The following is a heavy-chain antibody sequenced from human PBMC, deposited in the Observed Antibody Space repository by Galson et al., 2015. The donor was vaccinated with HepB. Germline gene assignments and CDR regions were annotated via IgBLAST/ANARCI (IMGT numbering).Heavy chain of an antibody. V-gene: IGHV1-18*01. D-gene: IGHD2-2*01. CDR3: AGDDAGALDI. CDR2: ISPYIGNT. Sequence: SVKVSCKASGYIFNTFGLSWVRQAPGQGPEWVGWISPYIGNTHYAQKFQGRVTMTTDTSTNMAYMELRRLKSDDTAIYFCAGDDAGALDIWGQGTVVIVS. CDR1: GYIFNTFG. J-gene: IGHJ3*02.